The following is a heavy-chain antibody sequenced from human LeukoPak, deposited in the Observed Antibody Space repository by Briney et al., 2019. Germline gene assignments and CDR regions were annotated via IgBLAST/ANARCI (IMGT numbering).Heavy chain of an antibody. J-gene: IGHJ4*02. CDR3: ARAGSYRGYFDY. CDR2: IYYSGST. CDR1: GGSISSYY. Sequence: SETLSLTCTVSGGSISSYYWSWIRQPPGKGLEWIGYIYYSGSTNYNPSLKSRVTISVDTSKNQFSLKLSSVTAADTAVYYCARAGSYRGYFDYWGQGTLVTVSS. D-gene: IGHD1-26*01. V-gene: IGHV4-59*01.